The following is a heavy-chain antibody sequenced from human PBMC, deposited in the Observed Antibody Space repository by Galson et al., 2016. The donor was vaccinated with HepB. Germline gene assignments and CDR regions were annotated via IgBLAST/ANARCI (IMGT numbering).Heavy chain of an antibody. CDR2: IYYSGST. CDR3: ARPEGITIFSDSNWFDP. V-gene: IGHV4-39*01. CDR1: DGSISSSSYY. J-gene: IGHJ5*02. Sequence: SETLSLTCTVSDGSISSSSYYWGWIRQPPGKGLEWIGSIYYSGSTYYSPSLKSRVTISVDTSKNQFSLKLSSVTAADTAVYYCARPEGITIFSDSNWFDPWGQGTLVTVSS. D-gene: IGHD3-9*01.